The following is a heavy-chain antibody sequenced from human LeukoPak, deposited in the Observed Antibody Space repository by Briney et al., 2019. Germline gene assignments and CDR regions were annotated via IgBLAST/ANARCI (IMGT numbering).Heavy chain of an antibody. V-gene: IGHV1-3*01. CDR2: INVDNGNT. CDR1: GYTITSYA. D-gene: IGHD6-13*01. Sequence: ASVKASCKASGYTITSYAIHWVRQAPGQRLEWMGWINVDNGNTKYSQKFQGRITITGDASASTAYMELSSLRSEDTAVFYCARTGSSRWHGDHYYFDYWGQGTLVTVSS. J-gene: IGHJ4*02. CDR3: ARTGSSRWHGDHYYFDY.